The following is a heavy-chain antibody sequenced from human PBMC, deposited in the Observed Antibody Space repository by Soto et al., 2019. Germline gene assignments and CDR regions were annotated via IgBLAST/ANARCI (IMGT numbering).Heavy chain of an antibody. V-gene: IGHV3-9*01. CDR1: GFTFSDYA. J-gene: IGHJ6*02. Sequence: EGQLAESGGGLVQPGRSLRLSCAASGFTFSDYAMHWVRQVPGKGLEWISGISWNGGSIGYADSIKGRFIISRDNAKNSLELEMYSLRLEDTALYYCAKDRGVRAYYYYYGMDVWGQGTKVTVSS. CDR2: ISWNGGSI. CDR3: AKDRGVRAYYYYYGMDV. D-gene: IGHD6-6*01.